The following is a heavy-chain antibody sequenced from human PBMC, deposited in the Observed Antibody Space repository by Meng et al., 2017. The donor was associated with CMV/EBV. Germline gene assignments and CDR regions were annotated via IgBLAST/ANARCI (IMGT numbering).Heavy chain of an antibody. CDR2: INHSGST. Sequence: SETLSLTCAVYGGSFSGYYWSWIRQPPGKGLEWIGEINHSGSTNYNPSLKSRVTISVDTSKNQFSLKLSSVTAADTAVYYCARGRTIFDAFDIWGQGTRVTVSS. D-gene: IGHD3-3*01. CDR1: GGSFSGYY. V-gene: IGHV4-34*01. CDR3: ARGRTIFDAFDI. J-gene: IGHJ3*02.